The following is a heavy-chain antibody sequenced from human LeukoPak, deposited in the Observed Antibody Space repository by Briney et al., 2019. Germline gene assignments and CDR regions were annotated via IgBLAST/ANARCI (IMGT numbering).Heavy chain of an antibody. CDR1: GGSISSYY. CDR3: AKGAEGYYYYGMDV. V-gene: IGHV4-59*01. Sequence: SETLSLTCTVSGGSISSYYWSWIRQPPGKGLEWIGYIYYSGSTNYNPSLKSRVTISVDTSKNQFSLKLSSVTAADTAVYYCAKGAEGYYYYGMDVWGQGTTVTVSS. CDR2: IYYSGST. D-gene: IGHD1-26*01. J-gene: IGHJ6*02.